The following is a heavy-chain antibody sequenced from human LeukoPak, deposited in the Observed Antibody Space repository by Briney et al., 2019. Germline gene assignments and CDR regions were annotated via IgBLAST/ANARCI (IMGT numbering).Heavy chain of an antibody. CDR3: ARGITIFGVVTKGWFDP. Sequence: ASVKVSCKASGYIFTSYGISWVRQAPGQGLEWMGWISAYNGNTNYAQKFQGRVTMTTDTSTSTAYMELRSLRSDDTAVYYCARGITIFGVVTKGWFDPWGQGTLVTVSS. CDR1: GYIFTSYG. D-gene: IGHD3-3*01. J-gene: IGHJ5*02. V-gene: IGHV1-18*01. CDR2: ISAYNGNT.